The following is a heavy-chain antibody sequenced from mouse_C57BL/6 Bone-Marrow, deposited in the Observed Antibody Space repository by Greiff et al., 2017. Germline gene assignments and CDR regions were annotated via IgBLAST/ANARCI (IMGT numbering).Heavy chain of an antibody. CDR3: TTHYYGSSWYFDV. Sequence: EVQLQQSGAELVRPGASVKLSCTASGFNIKDDYMHWVKQRPEQGLEWIGWIDPENGDTAYASKFQGKATITADTSSNTAYLPLSSLTAEDTAVYYCTTHYYGSSWYFDVWGTGTTVTVSS. J-gene: IGHJ1*03. CDR1: GFNIKDDY. V-gene: IGHV14-4*01. CDR2: IDPENGDT. D-gene: IGHD1-1*01.